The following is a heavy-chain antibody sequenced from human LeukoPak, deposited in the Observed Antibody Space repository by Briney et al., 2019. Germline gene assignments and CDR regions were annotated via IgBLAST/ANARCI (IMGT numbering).Heavy chain of an antibody. CDR2: MNPNSGNT. CDR3: AKPSNYYGSATDAFDF. V-gene: IGHV1-8*03. D-gene: IGHD3-10*01. J-gene: IGHJ3*01. CDR1: GYTFTSYD. Sequence: RASVKVSCKASGYTFTSYDINWVRQATGQGLEWMGWMNPNSGNTGYAQKFQGRVTITRNTSISTAYMELSSLRSEDTAVYYCAKPSNYYGSATDAFDFWGQGTMVTVSS.